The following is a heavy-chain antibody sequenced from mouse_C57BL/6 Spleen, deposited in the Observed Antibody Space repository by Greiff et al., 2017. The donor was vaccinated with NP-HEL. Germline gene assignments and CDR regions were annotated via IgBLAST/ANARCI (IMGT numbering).Heavy chain of an antibody. Sequence: VKLVESGAELVKPGASVKISCKASGYAFSSYWMNWVKQRPGKGLEWIGQIYPGDGDTNYNGKFKGKATLTADKSSSTAYMQLSSLTSEDSAVYFCAILRRNAMDYWGQGTSVTVSS. CDR2: IYPGDGDT. CDR3: AILRRNAMDY. D-gene: IGHD2-12*01. J-gene: IGHJ4*01. V-gene: IGHV1-80*01. CDR1: GYAFSSYW.